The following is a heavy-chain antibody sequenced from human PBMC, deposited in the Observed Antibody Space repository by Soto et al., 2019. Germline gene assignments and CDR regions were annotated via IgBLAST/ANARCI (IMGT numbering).Heavy chain of an antibody. CDR2: IYYSGTT. D-gene: IGHD1-26*01. J-gene: IGHJ4*02. Sequence: VQLQESGPGLVKPSDTLSLTCAVSGYSISSSNWWGWIRQPPGKGLEWIGYIYYSGTTHYNPSLKRRLTVSVDTSKNQFSLKLTSVTAVDTAVYYCARREIQGPIDYWGQGTLVTVSS. CDR3: ARREIQGPIDY. V-gene: IGHV4-28*01. CDR1: GYSISSSNW.